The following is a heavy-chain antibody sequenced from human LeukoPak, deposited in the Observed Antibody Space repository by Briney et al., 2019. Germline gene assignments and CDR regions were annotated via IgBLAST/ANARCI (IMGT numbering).Heavy chain of an antibody. V-gene: IGHV4-30-2*01. CDR1: GGSISSGGYS. Sequence: SQTLSLTCAVSGGSISSGGYSWSWIRQPPGKGLEWIGYIYHSGSTYYNPSLKSRVTISVDRSKNQFSLKLSSVTVADTAVYYCARGFHYGDYGVYFDLWGRGTLVTVSS. CDR2: IYHSGST. J-gene: IGHJ2*01. CDR3: ARGFHYGDYGVYFDL. D-gene: IGHD4-17*01.